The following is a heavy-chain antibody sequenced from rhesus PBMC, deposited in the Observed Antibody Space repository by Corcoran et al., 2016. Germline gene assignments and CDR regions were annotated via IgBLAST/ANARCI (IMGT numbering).Heavy chain of an antibody. D-gene: IGHD6S26*01. CDR1: GGSISSDW. CDR3: ARERTSGWS. CDR2: ISGSGGAT. Sequence: QLHLQESGPGLVEPSETLSLTCAVSGGSISSDWWSWFRQPPGKGLECIGRISGSGGATIYNPSRNSRVTISMDTCKNQLSLKLISVTAADTAVYYCARERTSGWSWGQGVLVTVSS. V-gene: IGHV4-173*01. J-gene: IGHJ4*01.